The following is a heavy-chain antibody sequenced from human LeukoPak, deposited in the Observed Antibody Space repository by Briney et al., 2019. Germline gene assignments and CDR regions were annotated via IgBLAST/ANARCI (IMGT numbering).Heavy chain of an antibody. CDR1: GGSISSGDYY. CDR2: IYHSGST. V-gene: IGHV4-61*08. CDR3: ARVAARYVGMDV. Sequence: SETLSLTCTVSGGSISSGDYYWSWIRQPPGKGLEWIGEIYHSGSTNYNPSLKSRVTISVDTSKKQVSLNLSSVTAADTAVYYCARVAARYVGMDVWGQGTTVTVSS. J-gene: IGHJ6*02. D-gene: IGHD6-6*01.